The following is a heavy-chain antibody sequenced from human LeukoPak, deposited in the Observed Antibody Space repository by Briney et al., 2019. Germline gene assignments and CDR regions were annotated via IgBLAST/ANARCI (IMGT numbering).Heavy chain of an antibody. CDR2: ISGSGGST. CDR1: GFTFSTYA. Sequence: GGSLRLSCAASGFTFSTYAMSWVRQAPGKGLEWVSGISGSGGSTFYADSVKGRFTISRDNSKNTLYLQMNSLRAEDTAVYYCAKGRRRGYAYGTIDSWGQGTLVTVSS. J-gene: IGHJ4*02. V-gene: IGHV3-23*01. D-gene: IGHD5-18*01. CDR3: AKGRRRGYAYGTIDS.